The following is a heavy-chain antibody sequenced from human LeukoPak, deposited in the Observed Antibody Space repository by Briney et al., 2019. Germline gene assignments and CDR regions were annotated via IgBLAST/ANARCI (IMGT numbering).Heavy chain of an antibody. CDR1: GGSFSGYY. CDR2: INHSGST. V-gene: IGHV4-34*01. Sequence: PSETLSLTCAVYGGSFSGYYWSWIRQPPGKGLEWIGEINHSGSTNYNPSLKSRVTISVDTSKNQFSLKLSSVTAADTAVYYCARGIGYDFWSGYYFSYYYYMDVWGKGTTVTVSS. J-gene: IGHJ6*03. D-gene: IGHD3-3*01. CDR3: ARGIGYDFWSGYYFSYYYYMDV.